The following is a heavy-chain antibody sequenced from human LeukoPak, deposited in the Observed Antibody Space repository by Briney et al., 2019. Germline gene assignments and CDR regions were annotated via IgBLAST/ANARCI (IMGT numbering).Heavy chain of an antibody. V-gene: IGHV1-2*06. Sequence: ASVKVSCKASGYTFTGYYMHWVRQAPGQGLEWMGRINPNSGGTNYAQKFQGRVTMTRDTSISTAYMELSRLRSDDTAVYYCARDQEVLWFLDVWGQGTTVTVS. CDR1: GYTFTGYY. D-gene: IGHD3-10*01. CDR3: ARDQEVLWFLDV. J-gene: IGHJ6*02. CDR2: INPNSGGT.